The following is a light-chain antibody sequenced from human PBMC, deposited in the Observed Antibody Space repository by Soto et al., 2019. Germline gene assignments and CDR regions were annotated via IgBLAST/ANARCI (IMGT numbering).Light chain of an antibody. Sequence: DIVLTQSPGTLSSSLGERATLSCRASQSVRRDYLAWYQQTPGQAPRLLIYDASNRATGIPARFSGSGSGTDFTLTISSLEPEDFAVYYCQQRSNWPPLTFGGGTKVEIK. V-gene: IGKV3-11*01. CDR3: QQRSNWPPLT. CDR1: QSVRRDY. CDR2: DAS. J-gene: IGKJ4*01.